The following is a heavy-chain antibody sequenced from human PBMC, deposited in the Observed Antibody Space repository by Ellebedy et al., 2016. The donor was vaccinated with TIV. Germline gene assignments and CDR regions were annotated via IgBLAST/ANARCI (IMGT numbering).Heavy chain of an antibody. D-gene: IGHD2-2*02. CDR3: ASSTFYCSSTSCYNNWFDP. J-gene: IGHJ5*02. CDR1: GGSISSGGYY. V-gene: IGHV4-31*02. CDR2: IYYSGST. Sequence: SQTLSLTXXVSGGSISSGGYYWSWIRQHPGKGLEWIGYIYYSGSTYYNPSLKSRVTISVDTSKNQFSLKLSSVTAADTAVYYCASSTFYCSSTSCYNNWFDPWGQGTLVTVSS.